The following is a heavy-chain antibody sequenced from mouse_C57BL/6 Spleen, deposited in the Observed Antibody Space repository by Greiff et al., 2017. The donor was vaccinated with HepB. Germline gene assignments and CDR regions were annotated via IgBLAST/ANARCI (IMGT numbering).Heavy chain of an antibody. D-gene: IGHD2-4*01. J-gene: IGHJ4*01. V-gene: IGHV5-17*01. CDR3: ARDDDYGRRGYYYAMDY. CDR2: ISSGSSTI. Sequence: EVQLQESGGGLVKPGGSLKLSCAASGFTFSDYGMHWVRQAPEKGLEWVAYISSGSSTIYYADTVKGRFTISRDNPTNTLFLQMTSLRSEDTAMYYCARDDDYGRRGYYYAMDYWGQGTSVTVSS. CDR1: GFTFSDYG.